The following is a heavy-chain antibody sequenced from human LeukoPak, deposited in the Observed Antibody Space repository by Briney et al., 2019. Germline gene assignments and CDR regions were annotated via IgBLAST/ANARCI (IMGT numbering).Heavy chain of an antibody. D-gene: IGHD1-1*01. J-gene: IGHJ4*02. Sequence: GRSLRLSCAASGFTFSSYGMHWVRQAPGKGLEWVAVIWYDGSNKYYADSVKGRFTISRDNSKNTLYLQMNSLRAEDTAVYYCAKDLEPGYFDYWGQGTLVTVSS. V-gene: IGHV3-33*06. CDR3: AKDLEPGYFDY. CDR1: GFTFSSYG. CDR2: IWYDGSNK.